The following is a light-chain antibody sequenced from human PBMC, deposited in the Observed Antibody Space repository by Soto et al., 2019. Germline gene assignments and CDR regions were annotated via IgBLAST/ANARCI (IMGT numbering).Light chain of an antibody. V-gene: IGKV1-39*01. CDR3: QQTYSTPPIT. CDR1: QSISSW. CDR2: AAS. J-gene: IGKJ5*01. Sequence: DIQMTQSPSTLSASVGDGVTITWRASQSISSWLAWYQQKPGKAPKVLIYAASSLQSGVPSRFSDSGSGTAFTLTISSLQPEDFATYYCQQTYSTPPITFGQGTRLEN.